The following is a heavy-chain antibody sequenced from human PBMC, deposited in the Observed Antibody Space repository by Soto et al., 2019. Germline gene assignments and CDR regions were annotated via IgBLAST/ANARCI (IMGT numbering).Heavy chain of an antibody. Sequence: PGESLKISCKGSGCSFTSYWISWVRQMPGKGLEWMGRIDPSDSYTNYSPSFQGHVTISADKSISTAYLQWSSLKASDTAMYYRARAPQLSSPFNWFDPWGQGTLVTVSS. V-gene: IGHV5-10-1*01. CDR1: GCSFTSYW. CDR3: ARAPQLSSPFNWFDP. D-gene: IGHD2-2*01. CDR2: IDPSDSYT. J-gene: IGHJ5*02.